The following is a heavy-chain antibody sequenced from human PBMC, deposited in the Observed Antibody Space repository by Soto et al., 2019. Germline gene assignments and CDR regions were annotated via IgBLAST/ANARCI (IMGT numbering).Heavy chain of an antibody. CDR2: IGGSGGTT. Sequence: EVQLLESGGGLVQPGGSLGLSCAASGFTFGNKPLTWAPRPPGKGLEWVSAIGGSGGTTNYADSVKGRFTISRDNSKNTLYLQMNSLRVEDTAVYYCAKDRSSTSCYAFDYWGQGSLVTVSS. CDR1: GFTFGNKP. CDR3: AKDRSSTSCYAFDY. J-gene: IGHJ4*02. V-gene: IGHV3-23*01. D-gene: IGHD2-2*01.